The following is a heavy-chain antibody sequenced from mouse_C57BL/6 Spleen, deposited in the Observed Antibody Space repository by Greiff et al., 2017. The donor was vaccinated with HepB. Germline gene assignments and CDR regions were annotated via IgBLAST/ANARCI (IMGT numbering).Heavy chain of an antibody. CDR3: ARNSEGFAY. CDR1: GFSLTSYG. Sequence: VQRVESGPGLVQPSQSLSITCTVSGFSLTSYGVHWVRQSPGKGLEWLGVIWSGGSTDYNAAFISRLSISKDNSKSQVFFKMNSLQADDTAIYYCARNSEGFAYWGQGTLVTVSA. J-gene: IGHJ3*01. V-gene: IGHV2-2*01. CDR2: IWSGGST.